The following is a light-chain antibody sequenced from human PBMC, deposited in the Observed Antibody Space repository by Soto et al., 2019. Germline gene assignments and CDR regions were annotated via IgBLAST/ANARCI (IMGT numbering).Light chain of an antibody. V-gene: IGLV2-23*01. CDR3: CSYAGRSTVI. Sequence: QSALTQPASVSGSPGQSTTISSTGSSGDIGTYNLVSWYQQHPGRAPKLIIFEGNKRPSGVSNRFSASKSGNTASLAISGLQAEDEADYHCCSYAGRSTVICGGGTKLTVL. CDR1: SGDIGTYNL. J-gene: IGLJ2*01. CDR2: EGN.